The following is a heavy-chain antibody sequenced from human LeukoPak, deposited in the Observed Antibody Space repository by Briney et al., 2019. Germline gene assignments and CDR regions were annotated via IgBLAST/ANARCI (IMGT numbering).Heavy chain of an antibody. V-gene: IGHV4-34*01. Sequence: SETLSLTCTVSGGSISSYYWSWIRQPPGKGLEWIGEINHSGSTNYNPSLKSRVTISVDTSKNQFSLKLSSVTAADTAVYYCARHGGAVAGSFDYWGQGTLVTVSS. CDR3: ARHGGAVAGSFDY. CDR2: INHSGST. D-gene: IGHD6-19*01. J-gene: IGHJ4*02. CDR1: GGSISSYY.